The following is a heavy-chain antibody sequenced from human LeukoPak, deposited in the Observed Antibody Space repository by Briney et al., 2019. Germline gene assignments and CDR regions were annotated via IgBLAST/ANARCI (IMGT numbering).Heavy chain of an antibody. J-gene: IGHJ4*02. CDR2: ISGSNSYI. CDR1: GFTFSSYT. Sequence: GGSLRLSFAASGFTFSSYTMLWIRKPPGRGWEGVSSISGSNSYIFYADSVKGRFTVSRDNAKDSLYLQMNSLRAEDTAVYYCARALTTLTYEGYWGQGTLVTVSS. CDR3: ARALTTLTYEGY. V-gene: IGHV3-21*01. D-gene: IGHD1-1*01.